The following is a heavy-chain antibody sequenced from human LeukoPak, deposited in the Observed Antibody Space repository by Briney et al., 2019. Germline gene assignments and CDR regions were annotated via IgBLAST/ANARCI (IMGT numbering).Heavy chain of an antibody. V-gene: IGHV4-61*02. CDR2: IYTSGST. D-gene: IGHD3-9*01. J-gene: IGHJ4*02. Sequence: SETLSLTCTVSGGSISSSSYYWGWIRQPAGKGLEWIGRIYTSGSTNYNPSLKSRVTISVDTSKNQFSLKLSSVTAADTAVYYCARDGGHYDILTGYNYWGQGTLVTVSS. CDR1: GGSISSSSYY. CDR3: ARDGGHYDILTGYNY.